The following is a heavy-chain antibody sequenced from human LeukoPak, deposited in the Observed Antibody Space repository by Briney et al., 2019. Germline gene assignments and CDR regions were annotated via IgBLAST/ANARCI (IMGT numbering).Heavy chain of an antibody. D-gene: IGHD3-22*01. Sequence: SVKVSCKASGCTFSHSVISWVRQAPGQRLEWMGGIIPIFGTANYAQKFQGRVTITADKSTSTAYMELSSLRSEDTAVYYCARDPYDSSGYYYYPHAFDIWGQGTMVTVSS. CDR1: GCTFSHSV. V-gene: IGHV1-69*06. CDR3: ARDPYDSSGYYYYPHAFDI. J-gene: IGHJ3*02. CDR2: IIPIFGTA.